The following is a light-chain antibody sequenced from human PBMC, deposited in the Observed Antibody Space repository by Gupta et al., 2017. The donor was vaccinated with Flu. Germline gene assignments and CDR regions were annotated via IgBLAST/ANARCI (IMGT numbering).Light chain of an antibody. V-gene: IGKV4-1*01. CDR2: WAS. Sequence: DIVMTQSPASLAVSLGERATINCKSSQSVLYSSNNKNYLAWYQQKPGQPPKLLIYWASTRESGVPDRFSGSGSGTDFTLTISRLQAEDVAVYYCQQYYSTPDSFGQGTKLEIK. CDR1: QSVLYSSNNKNY. J-gene: IGKJ2*03. CDR3: QQYYSTPDS.